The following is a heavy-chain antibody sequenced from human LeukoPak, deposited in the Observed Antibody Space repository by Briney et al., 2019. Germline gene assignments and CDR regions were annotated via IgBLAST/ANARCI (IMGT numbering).Heavy chain of an antibody. Sequence: GGSLRLSCAASGFTVSSNYMSWVRQAPGKGLEWVSVIYGDGSTFYADSVKGRFTISRDNSKNTLYLQMNSLSAADTAVYYCARGYSSGWLYFQYWGQGTLVTVSS. CDR1: GFTVSSNY. J-gene: IGHJ4*02. D-gene: IGHD6-19*01. V-gene: IGHV3-53*01. CDR2: IYGDGST. CDR3: ARGYSSGWLYFQY.